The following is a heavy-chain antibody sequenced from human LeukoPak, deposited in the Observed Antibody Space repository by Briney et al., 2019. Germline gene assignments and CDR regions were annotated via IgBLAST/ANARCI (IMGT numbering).Heavy chain of an antibody. CDR1: GGSFSGYY. J-gene: IGHJ4*02. Sequence: SETLSLTCAVYGGSFSGYYWSWIRQPPGKGLEWIGEINHSGSTNYNPSLKSRVTISVDTSKNQFSLKLSSVTAADTAVYYCAMSSTVTERYFDYWGQGTLVTVSS. V-gene: IGHV4-34*01. CDR2: INHSGST. D-gene: IGHD4-17*01. CDR3: AMSSTVTERYFDY.